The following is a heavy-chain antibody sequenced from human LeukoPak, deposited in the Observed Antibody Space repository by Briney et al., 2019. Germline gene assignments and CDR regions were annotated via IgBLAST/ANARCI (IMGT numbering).Heavy chain of an antibody. CDR3: ARTRGDY. Sequence: PSETLSLTCAVYGGSFSGYYWSWIRQPPGKGLEWIGEISHSGSTNYNPSLKSRVTISVDTSKNQFSLKLSSVTAADTAVYYCARTRGDYWGQGTLVTVSS. CDR2: ISHSGST. J-gene: IGHJ4*02. CDR1: GGSFSGYY. D-gene: IGHD2-2*01. V-gene: IGHV4-34*01.